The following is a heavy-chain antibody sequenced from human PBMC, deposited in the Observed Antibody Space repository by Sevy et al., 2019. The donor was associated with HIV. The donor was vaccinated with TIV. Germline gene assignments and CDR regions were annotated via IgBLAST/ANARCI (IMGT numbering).Heavy chain of an antibody. CDR3: VKEGGGEGGDH. V-gene: IGHV3-30*02. CDR2: IQYDGSNK. Sequence: GGSLRLSCAAYGFSFSSYGMHWVRQAPGKGLEWMSYIQYDGSNKDYADSVKGRFTISRDNSKNTLYLQMNSLRVEDTAVFYCVKEGGGEGGDHWGQGTLVTVSS. D-gene: IGHD2-21*01. J-gene: IGHJ4*02. CDR1: GFSFSSYG.